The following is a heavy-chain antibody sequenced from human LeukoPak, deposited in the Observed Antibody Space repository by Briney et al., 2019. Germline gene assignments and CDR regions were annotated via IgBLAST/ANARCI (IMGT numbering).Heavy chain of an antibody. CDR3: AVYYWNYGRSFNI. D-gene: IGHD1-7*01. J-gene: IGHJ3*02. Sequence: SQTLSLTCAISGDSVSSNNVAWNWIRQSPSRGLEWLGKTYYRSNWYNDYAVSVKSRITINPDTSKNQFSLQLNSVTPEDTAVYYCAVYYWNYGRSFNIWGQGTMVTVSS. V-gene: IGHV6-1*01. CDR2: TYYRSNWYN. CDR1: GDSVSSNNVA.